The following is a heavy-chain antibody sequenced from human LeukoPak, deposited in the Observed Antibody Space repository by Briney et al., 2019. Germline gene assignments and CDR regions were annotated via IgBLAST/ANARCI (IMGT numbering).Heavy chain of an antibody. V-gene: IGHV4-34*01. D-gene: IGHD6-13*01. CDR1: GGSFSGYY. J-gene: IGHJ6*02. CDR2: INHSGST. Sequence: SETLSLTCAVYGGSFSGYYWSWIRQPPGKGLEWIGEINHSGSTNYNPSLKSRVTISVDTSKNQFSLKLSSVTAADTAVYYCARGRSWYYYGMDVWGQGTTVTVSS. CDR3: ARGRSWYYYGMDV.